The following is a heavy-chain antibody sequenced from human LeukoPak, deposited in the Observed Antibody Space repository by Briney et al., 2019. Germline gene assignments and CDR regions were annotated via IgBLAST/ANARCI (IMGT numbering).Heavy chain of an antibody. CDR1: GGSISSGGYS. D-gene: IGHD6-13*01. J-gene: IGHJ4*02. CDR2: IYHSGST. Sequence: SETLSLTCAVSGGSISSGGYSWSWIRQPPGKGLEWIGYIYHSGSTYYNPSLKSRVTISVDKSKNQFSLNLSSVTAADTAVYYCARNSPYSSTTPWFDYWGQGTLVTVSS. V-gene: IGHV4-30-2*01. CDR3: ARNSPYSSTTPWFDY.